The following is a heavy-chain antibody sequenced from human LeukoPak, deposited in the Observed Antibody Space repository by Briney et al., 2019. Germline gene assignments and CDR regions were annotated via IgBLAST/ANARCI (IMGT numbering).Heavy chain of an antibody. CDR2: IHPSGST. CDR1: GGSISSYY. J-gene: IGHJ4*02. D-gene: IGHD3-3*01. Sequence: SETLSLTCTVSGGSISSYYWSWIRQPAGKGLEWIGRIHPSGSTNYNPSLKSRVTISVDTSKNQFSLNLGSVTAADTAVYYCASYDFWSGYHKGYFDYWGQGTLVTVSS. CDR3: ASYDFWSGYHKGYFDY. V-gene: IGHV4-4*07.